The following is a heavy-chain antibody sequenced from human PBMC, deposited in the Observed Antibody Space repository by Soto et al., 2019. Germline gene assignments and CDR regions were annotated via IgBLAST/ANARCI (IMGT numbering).Heavy chain of an antibody. CDR1: GGSFTGYY. CDR2: INPRGRT. CDR3: ARVDDY. V-gene: IGHV4-34*01. Sequence: QVQLPQWGAGLLKPSETLSLTCAVYGGSFTGYYWSWIRQPPGKGLEWIGEINPRGRTNYNPSLKSRAAISVDTSKNHFSLNLNSVTAADPAVYYCARVDDYWSQGTLVTVSA. J-gene: IGHJ4*02.